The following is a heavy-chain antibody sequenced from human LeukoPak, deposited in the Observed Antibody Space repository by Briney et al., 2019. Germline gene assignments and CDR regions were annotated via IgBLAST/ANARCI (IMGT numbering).Heavy chain of an antibody. CDR1: GFTFSSYE. V-gene: IGHV3-48*03. D-gene: IGHD3-10*02. CDR3: AELGITMIGGV. CDR2: ISSSGSTI. J-gene: IGHJ6*04. Sequence: GGSLRLSCAASGFTFSSYEMNWVRQAPGKGLECVSYISSSGSTIYYADSVKGRFTISRDNAKNSLYLKMNSLRAEDTAVYYCAELGITMIGGVWGKGTTVTISS.